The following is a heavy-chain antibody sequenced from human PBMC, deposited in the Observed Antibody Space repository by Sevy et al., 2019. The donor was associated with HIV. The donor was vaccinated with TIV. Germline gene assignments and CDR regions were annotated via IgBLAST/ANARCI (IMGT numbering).Heavy chain of an antibody. D-gene: IGHD3-10*01. J-gene: IGHJ6*02. Sequence: LSLTCAASGFTFSSYSMNWVRQAPGKGLEWVSYISSSSSTIYYADSVKGRITISRDNAKNSLYLQMSSLRADDTALYYCARVPSTGRYGMDVWGQGTTVTVSS. CDR2: ISSSSSTI. CDR3: ARVPSTGRYGMDV. CDR1: GFTFSSYS. V-gene: IGHV3-48*01.